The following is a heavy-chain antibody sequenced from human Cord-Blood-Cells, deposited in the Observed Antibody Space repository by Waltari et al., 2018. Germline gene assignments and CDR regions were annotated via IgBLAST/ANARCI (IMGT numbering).Heavy chain of an antibody. D-gene: IGHD6-19*01. CDR3: ARTGYSSGWSDAFDI. CDR1: GGSFSGYY. J-gene: IGHJ3*02. V-gene: IGHV4-34*01. CDR2: INHSGST. Sequence: QVQLQQWGAGLLKPSETLSLTCAVYGGSFSGYYWSWIRQPPGKGLEWIGEINHSGSTNYNPSRKRRVTISVDTSKNQFSLKLSSVTAADTAVYYCARTGYSSGWSDAFDIWGQGTMVTVSS.